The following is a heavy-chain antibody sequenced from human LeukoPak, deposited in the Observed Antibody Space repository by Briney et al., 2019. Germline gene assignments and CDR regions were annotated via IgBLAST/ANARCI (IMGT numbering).Heavy chain of an antibody. CDR2: ISGNAGST. V-gene: IGHV3-23*01. D-gene: IGHD5-18*01. Sequence: PGGSLRLSCAASRFTFSSYAMSWVRQAPGKGLEWVSPISGNAGSTYYADSLKGRFTISRDNSRNTLDLQMKSLRAEETDVYYCVKDLAAYSSGYALDYWGQGTLVTVSS. J-gene: IGHJ4*02. CDR3: VKDLAAYSSGYALDY. CDR1: RFTFSSYA.